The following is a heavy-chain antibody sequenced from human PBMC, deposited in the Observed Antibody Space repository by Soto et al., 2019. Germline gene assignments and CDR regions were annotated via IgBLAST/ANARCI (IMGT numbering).Heavy chain of an antibody. CDR1: GYSFTRYW. J-gene: IGHJ6*02. CDR2: IYPGDSNT. D-gene: IGHD3-10*02. CDR3: AKDLGGYVRGMDV. V-gene: IGHV5-51*01. Sequence: GESLKISCKGSGYSFTRYWTAWVRQMPGKGLEWMGIIYPGDSNTRYSPSFQGQVTISADKSISTAYLQMNSLRAEDTAVYYCAKDLGGYVRGMDVWGQGTTVTVSS.